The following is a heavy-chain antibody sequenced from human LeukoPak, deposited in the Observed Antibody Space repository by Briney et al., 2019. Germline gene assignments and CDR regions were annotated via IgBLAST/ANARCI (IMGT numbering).Heavy chain of an antibody. CDR2: ISYSGST. CDR1: GGSLSPYY. D-gene: IGHD1-1*01. CDR3: ARDRGTWNDDGFDY. J-gene: IGHJ4*02. Sequence: SQTLSLTCTVSGGSLSPYYWSWIRQSPGKGLEWIGYISYSGSTNYNPSLKSRVTISVDTSKNQFSLKLSSVTAADTAVYYCARDRGTWNDDGFDYWGQGTLVTVSS. V-gene: IGHV4-59*12.